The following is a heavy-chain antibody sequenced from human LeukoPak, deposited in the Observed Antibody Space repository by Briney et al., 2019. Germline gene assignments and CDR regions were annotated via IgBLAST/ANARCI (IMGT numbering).Heavy chain of an antibody. Sequence: GGCLRHSCAASGFTVSRNYMSWVRQPPGKGLEWVSVIYSADSAYYTDSVRGRFTISRDNSKNTLYLQMNSLRADDTAVYYCAREVGGGATNYFDYWGQGTLVTVSS. V-gene: IGHV3-53*01. J-gene: IGHJ4*02. CDR2: IYSADSA. D-gene: IGHD1-26*01. CDR1: GFTVSRNY. CDR3: AREVGGGATNYFDY.